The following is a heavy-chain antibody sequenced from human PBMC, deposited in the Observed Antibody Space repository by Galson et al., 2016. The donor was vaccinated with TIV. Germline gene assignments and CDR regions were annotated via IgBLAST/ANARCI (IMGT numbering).Heavy chain of an antibody. V-gene: IGHV1-58*02. CDR3: AAGHRYSGSPSQKRFYFDY. CDR2: IVVGSGDT. Sequence: SVKVSCKASGFMFTSSAMQWVRQARGERLEWIGWIVVGSGDTDHAQKFQERVTFIRDMSTRTDYMELRSLRSEDTAVYYCAAGHRYSGSPSQKRFYFDYWSQGTLVTVSS. J-gene: IGHJ4*02. D-gene: IGHD1-26*01. CDR1: GFMFTSSA.